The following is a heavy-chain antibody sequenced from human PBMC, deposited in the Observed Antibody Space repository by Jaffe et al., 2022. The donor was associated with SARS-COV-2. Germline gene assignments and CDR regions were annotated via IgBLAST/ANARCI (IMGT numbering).Heavy chain of an antibody. D-gene: IGHD3-10*01. CDR3: ARGGRWEGFGE. V-gene: IGHV4-34*01. CDR1: GGSFSGYY. J-gene: IGHJ4*02. CDR2: INHSGST. Sequence: QVQLQQWGAGLLKPSETLSLTCAVYGGSFSGYYWSWIRQPPGKGLEWIGEINHSGSTNYNPSLKSRVTISVDTSKNQFSLKLSSVTAADTAVYYCARGGRWEGFGEWGQGTLVTVSS.